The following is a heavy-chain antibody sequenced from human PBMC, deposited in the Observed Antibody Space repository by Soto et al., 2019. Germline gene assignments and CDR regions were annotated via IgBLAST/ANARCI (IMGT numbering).Heavy chain of an antibody. CDR1: DGSFSGYY. CDR3: ARGSIAARLRL. D-gene: IGHD6-6*01. CDR2: INHSGST. J-gene: IGHJ4*02. Sequence: PSETLSLTCAVYDGSFSGYYSSWIRQSPGKGLEWIGEINHSGSTSCNPSLKSRVTISVDTSKNQFSLKLTAVTAADTAVYYCARGSIAARLRLWGQGTLVTVSS. V-gene: IGHV4-34*01.